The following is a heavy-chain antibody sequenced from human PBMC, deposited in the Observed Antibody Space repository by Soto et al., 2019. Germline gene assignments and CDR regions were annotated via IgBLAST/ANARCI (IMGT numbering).Heavy chain of an antibody. CDR3: ARVKGGVNPEGAFDI. V-gene: IGHV4-59*01. CDR2: IYDSGNT. CDR1: GVSIGTYY. J-gene: IGHJ3*02. Sequence: QVQLQESGPGLVKPSETLSLICTVSGVSIGTYYWSWIRQPPGKGLEWVGFIYDSGNTNHNPSLKRRVSMSVDTSKNQVSLKLSSVTAADTAVYYCARVKGGVNPEGAFDIWGQGTMVTVSS. D-gene: IGHD3-16*01.